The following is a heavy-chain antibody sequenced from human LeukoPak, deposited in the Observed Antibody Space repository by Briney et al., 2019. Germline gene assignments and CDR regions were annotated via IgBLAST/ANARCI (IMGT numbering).Heavy chain of an antibody. D-gene: IGHD1-1*01. CDR2: ISSDGSNK. J-gene: IGHJ4*02. V-gene: IGHV3-30-3*01. CDR1: GFTFSSYV. CDR3: ARDLTGTGDY. Sequence: HSGGSLRLSCAASGFTFSSYVMHWVRQAPGKGLEWVAFISSDGSNKYYADSVKGRFTISRDNPKNRLYLQMNSLRAEGTAVYHCARDLTGTGDYWGQGTLVTVSS.